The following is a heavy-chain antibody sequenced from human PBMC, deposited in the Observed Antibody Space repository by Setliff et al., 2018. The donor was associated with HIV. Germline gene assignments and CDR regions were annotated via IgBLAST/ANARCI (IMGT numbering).Heavy chain of an antibody. Sequence: AGESLKISCKGSGYSFTTYWIGWVRQMPGKGLEWMGMIYPGDSDTRYSPSFQGQVTISADKSISTAYLQWSSLKASDTAMYYCARLLMPRGFSYGSYYYYGMDVWGQGTAVTSP. V-gene: IGHV5-51*01. J-gene: IGHJ6*02. CDR2: IYPGDSDT. CDR1: GYSFTTYW. D-gene: IGHD5-18*01. CDR3: ARLLMPRGFSYGSYYYYGMDV.